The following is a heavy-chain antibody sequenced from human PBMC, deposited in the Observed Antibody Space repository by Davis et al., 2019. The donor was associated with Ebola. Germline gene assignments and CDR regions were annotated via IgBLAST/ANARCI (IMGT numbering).Heavy chain of an antibody. Sequence: PSETLSLTCTVSGGSISSYYWSWIRQPPGKGLEWIGYIYYSGSTNYNPSLKSRVTISVDTSKNQFSLKLSSVTAADTAVYYCARGLTSDFWSGTNWFDPWGQGTLVTVSS. CDR3: ARGLTSDFWSGTNWFDP. J-gene: IGHJ5*02. CDR2: IYYSGST. D-gene: IGHD3-3*01. V-gene: IGHV4-59*01. CDR1: GGSISSYY.